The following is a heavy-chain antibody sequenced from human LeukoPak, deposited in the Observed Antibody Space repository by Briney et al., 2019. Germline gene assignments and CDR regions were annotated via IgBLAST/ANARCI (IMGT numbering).Heavy chain of an antibody. CDR3: ARDAVDYYDSSGFDY. D-gene: IGHD3-22*01. V-gene: IGHV1-69*05. CDR2: IIPIFGTA. CDR1: GGTFSSYA. Sequence: SVKVSCKASGGTFSSYAISWVRQAPGQGLEWMGRIIPIFGTANYAQKFQGRVTITTDEYTSTAYMELSSLRSEDTAVYYCARDAVDYYDSSGFDYWGQGTLVTVSS. J-gene: IGHJ4*02.